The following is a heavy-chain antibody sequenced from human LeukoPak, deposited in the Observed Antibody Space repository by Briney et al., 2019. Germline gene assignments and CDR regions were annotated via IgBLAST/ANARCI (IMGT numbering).Heavy chain of an antibody. CDR2: INHSGST. J-gene: IGHJ4*02. CDR1: GGSFSGYY. D-gene: IGHD3-3*02. Sequence: SETLSLTCAVYGGSFSGYYWSWIRQPPGKGLEWIGEINHSGSTNYNPSLKSRVTISVDTSKNQFSLKLSSVTAADTAVYYCARHFSFYGRYYFDYWGQGTLVTVSS. CDR3: ARHFSFYGRYYFDY. V-gene: IGHV4-34*01.